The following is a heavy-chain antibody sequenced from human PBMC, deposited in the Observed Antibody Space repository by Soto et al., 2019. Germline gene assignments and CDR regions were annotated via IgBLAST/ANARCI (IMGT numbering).Heavy chain of an antibody. CDR2: IIPIFGTA. V-gene: IGHV1-69*13. Sequence: EASVKVSCKASGGTFSSYAISWVRQAPGQGLEWMGGIIPIFGTANYAQKFQGRVTITADESTSTAYMELSSLRPEDTAVYYCARGSSPGGLGYYGMDVWGQGTTVTVSS. D-gene: IGHD1-26*01. J-gene: IGHJ6*02. CDR3: ARGSSPGGLGYYGMDV. CDR1: GGTFSSYA.